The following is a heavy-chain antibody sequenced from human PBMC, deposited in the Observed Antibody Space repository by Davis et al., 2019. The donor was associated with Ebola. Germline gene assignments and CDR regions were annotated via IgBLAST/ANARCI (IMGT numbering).Heavy chain of an antibody. J-gene: IGHJ4*02. CDR2: ISSSGSYI. CDR1: GFTFSGYS. CDR3: AKVPYSSSRYALDY. V-gene: IGHV3-21*04. D-gene: IGHD6-13*01. Sequence: GESLKISCGASGFTFSGYSMNWVRQAPGKGLEWVSSISSSGSYIYYADSVKGRFTISRDSSKNMMYLQMNSLRAEDTAVYYCAKVPYSSSRYALDYWGQGTLVTVSS.